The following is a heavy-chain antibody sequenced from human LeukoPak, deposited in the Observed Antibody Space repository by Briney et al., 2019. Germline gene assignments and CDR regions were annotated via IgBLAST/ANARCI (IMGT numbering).Heavy chain of an antibody. V-gene: IGHV4-39*01. D-gene: IGHD2-2*01. Sequence: SETLSLTCTVSGGSIGSSTYYWGWIRQPPGKGLEWIGSIYYSGSTYYNPSLKRRVTISVDTSKNQFSLKLSSVTAADTAVYYCARHPPHIVVVPAAANFDYWGQGTLVTVSS. J-gene: IGHJ4*02. CDR2: IYYSGST. CDR1: GGSIGSSTYY. CDR3: ARHPPHIVVVPAAANFDY.